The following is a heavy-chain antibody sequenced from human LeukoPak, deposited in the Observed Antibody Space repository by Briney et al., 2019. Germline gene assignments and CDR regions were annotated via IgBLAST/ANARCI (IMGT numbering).Heavy chain of an antibody. Sequence: GGSLRLSCAASGFTFSSYAMSWVRQAPGKGLEWVSAISGSGGSTYYADSVKGRFTISRDNSKNTLYLRMNSLRAEDTAVYYCAKVRYNWNRDRYFDYWGQGTLVTVSS. CDR1: GFTFSSYA. V-gene: IGHV3-23*01. CDR3: AKVRYNWNRDRYFDY. J-gene: IGHJ4*02. D-gene: IGHD1-20*01. CDR2: ISGSGGST.